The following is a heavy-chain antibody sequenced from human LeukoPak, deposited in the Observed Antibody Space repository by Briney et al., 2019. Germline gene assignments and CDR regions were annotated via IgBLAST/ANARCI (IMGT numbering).Heavy chain of an antibody. D-gene: IGHD6-13*01. CDR1: GFTFSSYW. Sequence: GGSLRLSCAASGFTFSSYWMTWVRQAPGKGLEWVANIKGDESAKYYVDSVKGRFTISRDNAYNSLYLQMNSLRPEDTAVYYCARDRIAAAGTDYDYWGQGALVTVSS. CDR3: ARDRIAAAGTDYDY. V-gene: IGHV3-7*01. CDR2: IKGDESAK. J-gene: IGHJ4*02.